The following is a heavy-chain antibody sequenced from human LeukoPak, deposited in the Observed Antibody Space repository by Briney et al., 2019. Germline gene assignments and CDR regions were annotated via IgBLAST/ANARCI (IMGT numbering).Heavy chain of an antibody. CDR1: GFTVSSNY. CDR3: AKDGYNWNYGSTYYYMDV. CDR2: ISGSGGST. V-gene: IGHV3-23*01. J-gene: IGHJ6*03. Sequence: GGSLRLSCAASGFTVSSNYMSWVRQAPGKGLEWVSVISGSGGSTYYADSVKGRFTISRDNSKNTLYLQMNSLRAEDTAVYYCAKDGYNWNYGSTYYYMDVWGKGTTVTVSS. D-gene: IGHD1-7*01.